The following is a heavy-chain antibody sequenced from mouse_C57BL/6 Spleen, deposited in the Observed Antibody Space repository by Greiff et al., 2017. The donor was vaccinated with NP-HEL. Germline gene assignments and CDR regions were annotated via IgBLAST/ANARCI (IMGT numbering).Heavy chain of an antibody. CDR3: ARERYGDYGGGY. Sequence: VQLQQSGAELVKPGASVKMSCKASGYTFTSYWITWVKQRPGQGLEWIGDIYPGSGSTNYNEKFKSKATLTVDTSSSTAYMQLSSLTSEDSAVYYCARERYGDYGGGYWGQGTTLTVSS. D-gene: IGHD2-4*01. CDR1: GYTFTSYW. J-gene: IGHJ2*01. V-gene: IGHV1-55*01. CDR2: IYPGSGST.